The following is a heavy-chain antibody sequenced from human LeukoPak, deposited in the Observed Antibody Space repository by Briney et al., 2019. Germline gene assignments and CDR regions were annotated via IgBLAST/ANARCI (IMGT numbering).Heavy chain of an antibody. CDR1: GFTFSNAW. Sequence: GGSLRLSCAASGFTFSNAWMSWVRQAPGKGLEWVGRIKSKSDGGTTDYAAPVKGRFTFSRDDSRNTLYLQMNSLNTADTAVYYCTTDPRNGYYFDFWGQGTLVTVSS. V-gene: IGHV3-15*01. CDR2: IKSKSDGGTT. D-gene: IGHD1-1*01. J-gene: IGHJ4*02. CDR3: TTDPRNGYYFDF.